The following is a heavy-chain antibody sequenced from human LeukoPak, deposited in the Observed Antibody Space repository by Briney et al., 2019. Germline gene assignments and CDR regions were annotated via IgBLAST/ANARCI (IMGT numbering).Heavy chain of an antibody. Sequence: GGSLRLSCAASGFTFSIYSMSWVRQAPGKGLEWVSTISGTGGTTYYADSVKGRFTISRDNSKNTLFLQFNSLRADDTAVYYCAKRRGTTVTAAANYWGQGTLVTVSS. CDR1: GFTFSIYS. CDR2: ISGTGGTT. J-gene: IGHJ4*02. D-gene: IGHD4-17*01. V-gene: IGHV3-23*01. CDR3: AKRRGTTVTAAANY.